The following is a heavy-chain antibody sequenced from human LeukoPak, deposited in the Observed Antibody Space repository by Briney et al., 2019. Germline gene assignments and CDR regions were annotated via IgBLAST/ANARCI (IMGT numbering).Heavy chain of an antibody. V-gene: IGHV4-39*01. CDR1: GGSISSSSYY. J-gene: IGHJ4*02. CDR3: AGYSSSWYDY. D-gene: IGHD6-13*01. CDR2: IYYSGST. Sequence: SETLSLTCTVPGGSISSSSYYWGWIRQPPGKGLEWIGSIYYSGSTYYNPSLKSRVTISVDTSKNQFSLKLSSVTAADTAVYYCAGYSSSWYDYWGQGTLVTVSS.